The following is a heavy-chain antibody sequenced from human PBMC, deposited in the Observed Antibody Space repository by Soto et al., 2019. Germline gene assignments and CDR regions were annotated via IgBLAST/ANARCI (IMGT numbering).Heavy chain of an antibody. J-gene: IGHJ5*02. V-gene: IGHV4-59*01. Sequence: SETLSLTCTVSGGSISSYYWSWIRQPPGKGLEWIGYIYYSGSTNYNPSLKSRVTISVDTSKNQFSLKLSSVTAADTAVYYCARAREIAGASSSWDWFDPWGQGTLVTVSS. D-gene: IGHD6-13*01. CDR2: IYYSGST. CDR3: ARAREIAGASSSWDWFDP. CDR1: GGSISSYY.